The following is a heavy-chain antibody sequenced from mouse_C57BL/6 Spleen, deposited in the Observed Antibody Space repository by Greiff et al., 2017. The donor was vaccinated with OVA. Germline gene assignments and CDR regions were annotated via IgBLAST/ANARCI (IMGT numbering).Heavy chain of an antibody. J-gene: IGHJ2*01. V-gene: IGHV5-6*02. Sequence: EVKLLESGGDLVKPGGSLKLSCAASGFTFSSYGMSWVRQTPDKRLEWVATISSGGSYTYYPDSVKGRFTISRDNAKNTLYLQMSSLKSEDTAMYYCARHRVTTSSYFDYWGQGTTLTVSS. CDR2: ISSGGSYT. D-gene: IGHD2-5*01. CDR3: ARHRVTTSSYFDY. CDR1: GFTFSSYG.